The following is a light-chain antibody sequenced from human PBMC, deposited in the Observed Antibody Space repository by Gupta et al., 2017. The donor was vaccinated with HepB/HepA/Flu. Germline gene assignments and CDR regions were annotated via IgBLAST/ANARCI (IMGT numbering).Light chain of an antibody. CDR2: KAS. J-gene: IGKJ1*01. CDR1: QSISGW. Sequence: DIQMTQSPSTLSASVGDRVTITCRASQSISGWLVPYQQKPGKAPNLLIYKASSLQSGVPSTFSGSGSSAAFTLSIISLLPPDYVTTYCQQECNYPRTFGQGTKVEIK. CDR3: QQECNYPRT. V-gene: IGKV1-5*03.